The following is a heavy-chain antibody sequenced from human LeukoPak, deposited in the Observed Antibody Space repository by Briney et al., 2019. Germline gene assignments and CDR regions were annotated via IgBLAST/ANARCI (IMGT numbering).Heavy chain of an antibody. J-gene: IGHJ4*02. V-gene: IGHV3-23*01. Sequence: PGGSLRLSCAASGFTFSSYAMNWVRQTPGQRLEWVSVISGSGGSTNYADSVKDRFTISRDNSQNILYLQMSSLRAEDTAVYYCAKANNYYDSGAYSDFWGQGALVIVSS. CDR3: AKANNYYDSGAYSDF. CDR1: GFTFSSYA. CDR2: ISGSGGST. D-gene: IGHD3-22*01.